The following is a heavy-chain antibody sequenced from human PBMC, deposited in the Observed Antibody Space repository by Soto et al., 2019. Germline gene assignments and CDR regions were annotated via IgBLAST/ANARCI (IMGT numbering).Heavy chain of an antibody. J-gene: IGHJ6*02. CDR2: IRGGGNT. CDR3: VRENYYYGMDV. Sequence: EVQLVASGGGLVQPGGSLRLSCAASGFTVSTDWMYWVRQAPGKGLEWVSVIRGGGNTFYADFVEGRFTITRDNSKNTVYLQMTGLRVEDTAMYYCVRENYYYGMDVWGQGTTVTVSS. CDR1: GFTVSTDW. V-gene: IGHV3-66*01.